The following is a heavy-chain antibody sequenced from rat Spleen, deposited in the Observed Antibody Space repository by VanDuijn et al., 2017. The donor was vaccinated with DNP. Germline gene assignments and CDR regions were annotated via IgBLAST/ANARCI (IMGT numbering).Heavy chain of an antibody. J-gene: IGHJ3*01. D-gene: IGHD5-1*01. V-gene: IGHV4-2*01. CDR1: GFNLHDYW. CDR2: INKDSSII. Sequence: EVKLIESGGGLVQPGRSLKISCTASGFNLHDYWMGWVRQAPGKGLKWIGEINKDSSIINYSPSLQDRFTISRDNAQNSLFLQMIKLGSEDTAIYYCVTRGTGSDNWFADWGQGTPVTVSS. CDR3: VTRGTGSDNWFAD.